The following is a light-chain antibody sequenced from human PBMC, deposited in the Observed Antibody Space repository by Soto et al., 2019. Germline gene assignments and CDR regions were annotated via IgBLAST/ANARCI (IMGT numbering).Light chain of an antibody. Sequence: QSELTQRPSASGTPGQRVTVSCSGSSSNIGSNYVYWYQQLPGTAPKLLIYRNNQRPSGVPDRFSGSKSGTSASLAISGLRSEDEADYYCAAWDDSLSGPVFGTGTKVTVL. V-gene: IGLV1-47*01. CDR1: SSNIGSNY. CDR2: RNN. J-gene: IGLJ1*01. CDR3: AAWDDSLSGPV.